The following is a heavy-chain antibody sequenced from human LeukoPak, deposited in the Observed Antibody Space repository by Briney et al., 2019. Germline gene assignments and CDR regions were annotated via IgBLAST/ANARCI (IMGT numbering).Heavy chain of an antibody. J-gene: IGHJ4*02. CDR3: ATGGAFPIIVKVGGPDC. CDR2: ISYDGSNK. Sequence: GGSLRLSCAASGFTFSSYAMHWVRQAPGKGLEWVAVISYDGSNKYYADSVKGRFTISRDNSKNTLYLQMNSLRAEDAAVYYCATGGAFPIIVKVGGPDCWGQGTLVTVSS. D-gene: IGHD3-16*02. V-gene: IGHV3-30-3*01. CDR1: GFTFSSYA.